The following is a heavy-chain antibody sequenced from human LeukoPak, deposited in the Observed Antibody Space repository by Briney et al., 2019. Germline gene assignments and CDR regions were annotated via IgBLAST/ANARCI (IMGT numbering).Heavy chain of an antibody. J-gene: IGHJ3*02. CDR3: ARAFYRRRAFDI. V-gene: IGHV4-59*12. Sequence: PSETLSLTCTVSGGSISSYYWSWIRQPPGKGLEWIGYIYYSGSTNYNPSLKSRVTISVDTSKNQFSLKLSSVTAADTAVYYCARAFYRRRAFDIWGQGTMVTVSS. CDR1: GGSISSYY. D-gene: IGHD2/OR15-2a*01. CDR2: IYYSGST.